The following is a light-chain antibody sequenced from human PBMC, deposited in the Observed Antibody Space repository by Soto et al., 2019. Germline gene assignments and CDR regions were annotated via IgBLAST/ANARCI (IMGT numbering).Light chain of an antibody. J-gene: IGLJ2*01. Sequence: QSALTQPASVSGSPGQSITISCTGTSSDVGSYNLVSWYQQHPGKAPKLMIYEVSKRPSGVSNRFSGSKSGNTASLTISGLQAEDEDDYYCCSYAGSRAVVFGGGTTLTVL. CDR1: SSDVGSYNL. CDR3: CSYAGSRAVV. V-gene: IGLV2-23*02. CDR2: EVS.